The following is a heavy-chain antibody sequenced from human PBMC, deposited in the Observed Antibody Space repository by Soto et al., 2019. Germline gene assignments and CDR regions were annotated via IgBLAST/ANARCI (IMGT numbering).Heavy chain of an antibody. CDR1: GFTFRNHA. D-gene: IGHD2-15*01. CDR2: IAHDGSNA. J-gene: IGHJ6*02. Sequence: QVQLVESGGGVVQPGGSLRLSCAASGFTFRNHAMHWVRQAPGKGLECLAVIAHDGSNAFYRDSVKGRLTVSRDNSKNTLYLYMNSLRSEDTGVYSCARGDREDILVVVGARPGEYGTDIWGQGTTVIVSS. V-gene: IGHV3-30-3*01. CDR3: ARGDREDILVVVGARPGEYGTDI.